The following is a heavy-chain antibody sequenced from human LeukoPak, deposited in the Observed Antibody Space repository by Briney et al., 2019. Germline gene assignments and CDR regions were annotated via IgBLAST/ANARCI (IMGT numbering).Heavy chain of an antibody. V-gene: IGHV1-69*04. Sequence: ASVKVSCKASGATFSSYAISWVRQAPGQGLEWMGRIIPILGIANYAQKFQGRVTITADKSTSTAYMELSSLRSEDTAVYYCARSYDSSGYYPYYFDYWGQGTLVTVSS. CDR2: IIPILGIA. CDR1: GATFSSYA. CDR3: ARSYDSSGYYPYYFDY. J-gene: IGHJ4*02. D-gene: IGHD3-22*01.